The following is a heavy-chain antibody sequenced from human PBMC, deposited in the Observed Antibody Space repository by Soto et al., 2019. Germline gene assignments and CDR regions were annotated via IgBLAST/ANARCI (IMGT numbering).Heavy chain of an antibody. J-gene: IGHJ6*02. Sequence: QVQLVQSGAEVKKPGSSVKVSCQASGSTFSSYTVSWVRQAPGQGLEWMGRIIPVRGVTNYAPKFQGRVTITADKSKTTAYMELSSLRSGDTAVYYCARRRYCGADCYSKYYDAMDVWGQGTTVTVSS. CDR2: IIPVRGVT. D-gene: IGHD2-21*02. V-gene: IGHV1-69*02. CDR3: ARRRYCGADCYSKYYDAMDV. CDR1: GSTFSSYT.